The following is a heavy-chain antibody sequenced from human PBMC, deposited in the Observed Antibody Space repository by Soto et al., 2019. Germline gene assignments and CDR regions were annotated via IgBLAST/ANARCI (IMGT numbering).Heavy chain of an antibody. J-gene: IGHJ5*02. V-gene: IGHV4-31*03. CDR2: IYHSGNT. D-gene: IGHD6-25*01. CDR1: GGSIATGGSY. Sequence: SETLCLTCSVAGGSIATGGSYWSWIRQHPGKGLEWIGNIYHSGNTYYNPSLKSRLTISVDTSKNHFSLMVDSVTAADTSVYYCAGARSQGLYGKPYSDPWGQGTLVTVSS. CDR3: AGARSQGLYGKPYSDP.